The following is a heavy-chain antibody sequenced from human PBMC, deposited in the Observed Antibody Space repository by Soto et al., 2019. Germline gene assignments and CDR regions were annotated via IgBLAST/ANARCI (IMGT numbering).Heavy chain of an antibody. CDR3: VRDKQKKAISNIGLAGMAV. V-gene: IGHV1-69*13. Sequence: SVKVSCKASGGTFSTYAINWVRQAPGQGLEWVGGIIPLFGTAKFARKFQGRVTITAGESDESTSTVYMELSSLGSEDTAVYYFVRDKQKKAISNIGLAGMAVWRQRTAVTVSS. CDR2: IIPLFGTA. D-gene: IGHD5-12*01. CDR1: GGTFSTYA. J-gene: IGHJ6*01.